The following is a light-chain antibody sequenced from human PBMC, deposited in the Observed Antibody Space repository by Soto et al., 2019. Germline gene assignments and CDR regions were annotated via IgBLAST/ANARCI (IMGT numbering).Light chain of an antibody. CDR2: DAS. V-gene: IGKV1-5*01. CDR3: QQYESYSPLT. Sequence: DIQMTQSPSTLSGSVGDRVTITCRASQTISSWLAWYQQKPGKAPKLLIYDASSLESGVPLRFGGRRSGTEFTLTIAGLQPEDFATYYCQQYESYSPLTFGGGTKVDIK. CDR1: QTISSW. J-gene: IGKJ4*01.